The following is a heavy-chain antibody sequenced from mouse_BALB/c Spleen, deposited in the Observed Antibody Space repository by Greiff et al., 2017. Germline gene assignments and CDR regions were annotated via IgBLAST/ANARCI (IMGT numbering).Heavy chain of an antibody. CDR3: ARGWLRYAMDY. CDR2: ISSGGSYT. CDR1: GFTFSSYA. Sequence: EVQLVESGGGLVKPGGSLKLSCAASGFTFSSYAMSWVRQSPEKRLEWVAEISSGGSYTYYPDTVTGRFTISRDNAKNTLYLEMSSLRSEDTAMYYCARGWLRYAMDYWGQGTSVTVSS. D-gene: IGHD2-2*01. V-gene: IGHV5-9-4*01. J-gene: IGHJ4*01.